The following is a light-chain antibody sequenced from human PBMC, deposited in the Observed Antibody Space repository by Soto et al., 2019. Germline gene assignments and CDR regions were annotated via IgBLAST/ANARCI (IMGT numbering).Light chain of an antibody. CDR1: SSNVGSLS. Sequence: QSVLTQAPSASGTPGQRVTISCSGSSSNVGSLSVDWYQHLPGTAPKLHIHSNYQRPSGVPDRFSGSKSGTSASLAINGLQSEDEADYYCAAWDGSLNGLYVFGTGTKLTVL. CDR2: SNY. CDR3: AAWDGSLNGLYV. V-gene: IGLV1-44*01. J-gene: IGLJ1*01.